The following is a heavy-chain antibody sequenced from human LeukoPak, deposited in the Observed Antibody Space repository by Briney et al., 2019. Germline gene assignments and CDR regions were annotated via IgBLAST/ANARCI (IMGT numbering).Heavy chain of an antibody. CDR3: VRGVGVSRFNYLDP. CDR2: IKQDGSAK. D-gene: IGHD1-7*01. J-gene: IGHJ5*02. Sequence: GGSLRLSCAVSGFTFSSYWMSWVRQAPGMGLEWVANIKQDGSAKYYVDSVKGRFTISRDNAKNSLYLQMNSLRDDDTAVYYCVRGVGVSRFNYLDPWGQGTLVIVSS. CDR1: GFTFSSYW. V-gene: IGHV3-7*01.